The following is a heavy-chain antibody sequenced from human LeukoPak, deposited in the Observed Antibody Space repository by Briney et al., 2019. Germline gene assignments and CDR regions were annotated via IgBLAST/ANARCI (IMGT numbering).Heavy chain of an antibody. J-gene: IGHJ5*02. CDR1: GGSISSYY. V-gene: IGHV4-59*12. CDR3: ARDGDTAMVQYNWFDP. D-gene: IGHD5-18*01. CDR2: IYYSGST. Sequence: SETLSLTCTVSGGSISSYYWSWLRQPPGKGLEWIGYIYYSGSTNYNPSLKSRVTISVDTSKNQFSLKLKSVTAADTAVYYCARDGDTAMVQYNWFDPWGQGTLVTVSS.